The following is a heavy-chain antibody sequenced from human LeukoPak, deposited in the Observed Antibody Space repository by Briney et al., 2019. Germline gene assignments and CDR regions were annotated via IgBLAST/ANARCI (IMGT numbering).Heavy chain of an antibody. CDR3: ARGQTPSYGMDV. J-gene: IGHJ6*02. V-gene: IGHV1-46*01. CDR2: VNPSGGST. CDR1: GYTFIIYY. Sequence: ASVKVSCKASGYTFIIYYIHWVRQAPGQGLEWMGTVNPSGGSTNYAQKFQGRITMTRDTSTSTVYMELSSLKSEDTAVYYCARGQTPSYGMDVWGQGTTVTVSS.